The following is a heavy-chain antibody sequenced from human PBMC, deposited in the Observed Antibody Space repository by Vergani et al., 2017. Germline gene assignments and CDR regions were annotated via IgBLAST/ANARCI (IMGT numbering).Heavy chain of an antibody. CDR2: IYAGDSDV. J-gene: IGHJ5*02. V-gene: IGHV5-51*03. Sequence: EVQLVQSGAEVKKPGESLNISCQGSGYSIPNYWIAWVRQRPGKGLEWMGIIYAGDSDVRYSPSFQGQVTMSVDKSLSTAYLQWSSLKASDTATYYCAKTHDFSSLYSSYNWFDPWGQGTQVTVSS. CDR3: AKTHDFSSLYSSYNWFDP. D-gene: IGHD3-3*01. CDR1: GYSIPNYW.